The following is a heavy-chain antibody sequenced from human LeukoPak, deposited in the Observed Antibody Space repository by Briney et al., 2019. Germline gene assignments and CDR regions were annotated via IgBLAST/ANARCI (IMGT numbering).Heavy chain of an antibody. CDR3: ARHPLVYPEFDP. D-gene: IGHD1-14*01. J-gene: IGHJ5*02. V-gene: IGHV5-10-1*01. Sequence: GESLRISCKGSGYSFTSYWISWVRQMPGKDLEWMGRIDPSDSYTNYSPSFQGHVTVSADKSISTAYLRWGSLKASDTAMYYCARHPLVYPEFDPWGQGTLVTVSS. CDR1: GYSFTSYW. CDR2: IDPSDSYT.